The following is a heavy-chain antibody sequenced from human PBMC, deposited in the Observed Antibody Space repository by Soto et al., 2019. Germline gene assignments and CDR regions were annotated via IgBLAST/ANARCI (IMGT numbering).Heavy chain of an antibody. CDR1: GYTFTSYY. CDR3: ARDRGRVWFVELSSSYYYYVIDF. V-gene: IGHV1-3*01. D-gene: IGHD3-10*01. Sequence: ASVKVSCKASGYTFTSYYMHWVRQAPGQRLEWMGWINAGNGNTKYSQKFQGRVTITRDTSASTAYMELSSLRSEDTAVYYCARDRGRVWFVELSSSYYYYVIDFWGQGSSVTGSS. J-gene: IGHJ6*02. CDR2: INAGNGNT.